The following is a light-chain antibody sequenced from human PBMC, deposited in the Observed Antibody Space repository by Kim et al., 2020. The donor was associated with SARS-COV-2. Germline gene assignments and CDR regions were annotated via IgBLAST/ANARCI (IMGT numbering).Light chain of an antibody. Sequence: SPGERVTPSCRASQSVRYNLAWYQQRPGQAPRLLIYGASTRATDVSDRFSGSGSGTEFTLTIRSLQSEDLAVYYCQQYNDWPLLTFGGGTKVDIK. CDR3: QQYNDWPLLT. J-gene: IGKJ4*01. V-gene: IGKV3-15*01. CDR1: QSVRYN. CDR2: GAS.